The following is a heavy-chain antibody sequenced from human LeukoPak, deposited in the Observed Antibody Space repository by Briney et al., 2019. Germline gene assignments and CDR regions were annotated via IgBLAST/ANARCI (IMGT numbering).Heavy chain of an antibody. CDR3: AKTQLRLGELSLGAVDY. D-gene: IGHD3-16*02. CDR2: ISGSGGST. Sequence: GGSLRLSCAASGFTFSSYAMSWVPQTPGKGLESISAISGSGGSTYYADSVKGRFTISRDNPKNTLYLQMNSLRAEDTAVYYCAKTQLRLGELSLGAVDYWGQGTLVTVSS. J-gene: IGHJ4*02. V-gene: IGHV3-23*01. CDR1: GFTFSSYA.